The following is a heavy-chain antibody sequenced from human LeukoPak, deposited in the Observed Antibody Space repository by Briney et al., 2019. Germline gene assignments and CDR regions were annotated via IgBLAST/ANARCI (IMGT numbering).Heavy chain of an antibody. CDR2: IYYSGST. CDR1: GGSISSYY. CDR3: ARSAPHYDILTGYYPGPFDY. Sequence: PSETLSLTCTVSGGSISSYYWSWIRQPPGKGLEWIGYIYYSGSTNYNPSLKSRVTISVDTSKNQFSPKLSSVTAADTAVYYCARSAPHYDILTGYYPGPFDYWGQGTLVTVSS. J-gene: IGHJ4*02. V-gene: IGHV4-59*01. D-gene: IGHD3-9*01.